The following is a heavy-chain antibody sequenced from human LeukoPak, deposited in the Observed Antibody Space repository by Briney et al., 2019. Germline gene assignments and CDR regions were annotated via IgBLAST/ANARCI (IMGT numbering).Heavy chain of an antibody. Sequence: SETLSLTCTVSGGSISSGGYYWSWIRQHPGKGLEWIGYIYYSGSTYYNPSLKSRVTISVDTSKNQFSLKLSSVTAADTAVYYCARGREGLVPARYYYYYGMDVWGQGTTVTVSS. CDR2: IYYSGST. V-gene: IGHV4-31*03. CDR3: ARGREGLVPARYYYYYGMDV. CDR1: GGSISSGGYY. D-gene: IGHD2-2*01. J-gene: IGHJ6*02.